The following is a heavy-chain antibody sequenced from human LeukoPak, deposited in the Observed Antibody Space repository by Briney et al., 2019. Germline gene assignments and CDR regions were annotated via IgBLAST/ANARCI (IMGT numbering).Heavy chain of an antibody. D-gene: IGHD2/OR15-2a*01. CDR1: GFTFSDYT. V-gene: IGHV3-64*01. J-gene: IGHJ4*02. CDR3: ARISITTPGLDY. Sequence: PGGSLRLSCVASGFTFSDYTIHWVRQAPGKGLEYVSAISSDGDSTYYTNSVKDRFIISRDNSKNTLYLQMGSLRTEDMAIYFCARISITTPGLDYWGQGTLVTVSS. CDR2: ISSDGDST.